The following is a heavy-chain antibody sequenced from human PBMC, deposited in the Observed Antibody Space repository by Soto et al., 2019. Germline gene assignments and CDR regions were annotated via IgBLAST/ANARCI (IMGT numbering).Heavy chain of an antibody. CDR2: ISAYNGNT. CDR1: GYSFTSYG. J-gene: IGHJ6*02. V-gene: IGHV1-18*01. Sequence: ASVKVSCKASGYSFTSYGISWARQAPGQGLEWMGWISAYNGNTNYAQKLQGRVTMTTDTSTSTAYMELRSLRSGDTAVYYCARRRQTSMDVWGQGTTVTVSS. CDR3: ARRRQTSMDV.